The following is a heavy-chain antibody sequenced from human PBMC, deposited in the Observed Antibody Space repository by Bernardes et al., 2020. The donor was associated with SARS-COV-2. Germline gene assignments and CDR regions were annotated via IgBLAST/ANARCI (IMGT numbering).Heavy chain of an antibody. J-gene: IGHJ4*02. CDR2: ISGASGT. V-gene: IGHV3-23*01. Sequence: GGSLLLSCAAAGFTFRTSVMRWVRQAPGQGLEWVSTISGASGTYYADSVKGRFTISRDNSKNTVYLQMNNLRAEDTAIYYCAKGSGYRFDYWGQGTLVTVSS. D-gene: IGHD5-12*01. CDR1: GFTFRTSV. CDR3: AKGSGYRFDY.